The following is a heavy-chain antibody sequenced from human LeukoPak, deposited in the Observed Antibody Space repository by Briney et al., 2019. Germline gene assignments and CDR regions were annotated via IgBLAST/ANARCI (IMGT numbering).Heavy chain of an antibody. J-gene: IGHJ5*02. V-gene: IGHV3-73*01. Sequence: GGSLRLSCAASGFTFSGSAIHWVRQSSGKGLEWVGQIDKKDKGYATATAYAASVKGRFTISRDDSINTAYLKMKSLKTEDTALYYCTRDSGTYNWFDPWGQGTLVTVSS. CDR2: IDKKDKGYATAT. CDR1: GFTFSGSA. CDR3: TRDSGTYNWFDP. D-gene: IGHD1-26*01.